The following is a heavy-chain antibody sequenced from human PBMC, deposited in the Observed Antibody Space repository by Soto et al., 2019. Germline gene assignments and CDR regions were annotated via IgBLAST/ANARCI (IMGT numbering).Heavy chain of an antibody. J-gene: IGHJ4*02. CDR1: GYSFTSNW. Sequence: GESLKISCKGSGYSFTSNWVGWVRQMPGKGLEWMGIIYPGDSDTRYSPSFQGQVTISADKSISTAFLQWSSLKASDTAMYYCARRQNNGNSRAFDYWGQGTLVTVSS. CDR2: IYPGDSDT. D-gene: IGHD1-26*01. V-gene: IGHV5-51*01. CDR3: ARRQNNGNSRAFDY.